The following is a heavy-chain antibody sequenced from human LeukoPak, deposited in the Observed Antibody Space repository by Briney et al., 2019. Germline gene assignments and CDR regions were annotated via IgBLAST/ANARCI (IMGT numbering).Heavy chain of an antibody. CDR3: ARFYGSGSSPFDY. D-gene: IGHD3-10*01. J-gene: IGHJ4*02. V-gene: IGHV4-59*08. Sequence: SETLSLTCTVSGGSINSYYWSWIRQPPGKGLEWIGYIYYSGSTNYNPSLKSRVTISGDTSKNQFSLKLSSVTAADTGVYYCARFYGSGSSPFDYWGQGTLVTVSS. CDR2: IYYSGST. CDR1: GGSINSYY.